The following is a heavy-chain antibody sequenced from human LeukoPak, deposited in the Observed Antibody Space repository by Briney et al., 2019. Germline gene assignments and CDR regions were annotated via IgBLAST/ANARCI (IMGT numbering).Heavy chain of an antibody. V-gene: IGHV3-9*01. CDR3: AKDGAATYYYGMVV. Sequence: PGGSLRLSCAASGFTFDDYAMHWVRQAPEKGLEWVSGISWNSGSIGYADSVKGRFTISRDNAKNSLYLQMNSLRAEDTALYYCAKDGAATYYYGMVVWGQGTTVTVSS. CDR1: GFTFDDYA. J-gene: IGHJ6*02. CDR2: ISWNSGSI. D-gene: IGHD2-15*01.